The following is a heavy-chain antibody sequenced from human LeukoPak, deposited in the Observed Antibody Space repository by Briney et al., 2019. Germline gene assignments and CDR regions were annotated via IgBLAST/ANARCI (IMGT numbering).Heavy chain of an antibody. V-gene: IGHV3-23*01. Sequence: PGGSLRLSCAASGFTFADYAMSWVRQAPGKGLEWVSGISGSGGSTYYADSVKGRFTVSRDNFKNTLYLQMNSLRTEDTAVYYCAKGASSSWDHFDYWGQGTLVTVSS. D-gene: IGHD6-13*01. J-gene: IGHJ4*02. CDR3: AKGASSSWDHFDY. CDR2: ISGSGGST. CDR1: GFTFADYA.